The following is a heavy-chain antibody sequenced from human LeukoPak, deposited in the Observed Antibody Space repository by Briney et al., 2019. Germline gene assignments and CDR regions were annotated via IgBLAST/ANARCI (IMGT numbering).Heavy chain of an antibody. J-gene: IGHJ6*03. CDR3: ARDDYSNYGASCYYYMDV. V-gene: IGHV3-7*01. CDR1: GFTFSSYW. D-gene: IGHD4-11*01. CDR2: IKQDGSER. Sequence: GGSLRLSCAASGFTFSSYWMTWVRQAPGKGLEWLANIKQDGSERYYVDSVKGRFTISRDNAKNSLYLQMNSLRAEGTAVYYCARDDYSNYGASCYYYMDVWGKGTTVTVSS.